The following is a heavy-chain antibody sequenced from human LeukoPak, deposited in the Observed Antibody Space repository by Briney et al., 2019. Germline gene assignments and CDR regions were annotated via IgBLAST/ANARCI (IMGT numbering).Heavy chain of an antibody. D-gene: IGHD6-13*01. CDR1: GGSISGYY. J-gene: IGHJ5*02. CDR3: ARSDSSSWYPYWFDP. V-gene: IGHV4-59*01. Sequence: SETLSLTCTVSGGSISGYYWSWIRQPPGEGLEWIGYIYYSGSTNYNPSLNSRVTISVDTSKNQFSLRLISVTAADTAVYYCARSDSSSWYPYWFDPWGQGTLVTVSS. CDR2: IYYSGST.